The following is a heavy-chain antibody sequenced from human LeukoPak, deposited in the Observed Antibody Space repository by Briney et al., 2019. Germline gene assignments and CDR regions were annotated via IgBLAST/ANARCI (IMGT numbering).Heavy chain of an antibody. CDR1: GFTFNSYG. Sequence: GESLKISCAASGFTFNSYGMHWVRQAPGKGLEWVAVIWYDVNHKYYADSVKGRFIISRDNSKNTLFLQMNSLRAEDTATYYCAGPYGDYARGALDIWGQGTLVTVSS. CDR2: IWYDVNHK. D-gene: IGHD4-17*01. V-gene: IGHV3-33*03. J-gene: IGHJ3*02. CDR3: AGPYGDYARGALDI.